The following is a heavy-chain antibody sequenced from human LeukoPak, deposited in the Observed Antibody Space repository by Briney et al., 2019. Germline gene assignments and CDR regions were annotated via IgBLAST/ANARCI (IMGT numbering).Heavy chain of an antibody. J-gene: IGHJ4*02. D-gene: IGHD5-18*01. V-gene: IGHV3-11*01. CDR2: ISSSGSTI. Sequence: GGSLRLSCAAYGFTFSDYYMSWIRQAPGKGLEWVSYISSSGSTIYYADSVKGRFTISRDNAKNSLYLQMNSLRAEDTAVYYCARDPVHGYSYGQNYFDYWGQGTLVTVSS. CDR1: GFTFSDYY. CDR3: ARDPVHGYSYGQNYFDY.